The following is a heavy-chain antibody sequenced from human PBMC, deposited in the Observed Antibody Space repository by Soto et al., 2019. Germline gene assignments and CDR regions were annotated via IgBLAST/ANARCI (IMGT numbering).Heavy chain of an antibody. D-gene: IGHD3-22*01. CDR2: ISDDGSSK. CDR3: ARDLDYYESVGYQDLCDY. CDR1: GFTFSGYG. Sequence: QVQMVESGGGVVQPGMSLRLSCAASGFTFSGYGMHWVRQAPGTGLEWVAAISDDGSSKYYADSVKGRFTTSRDNSKHTLFLQMNSLRTEDTAMYFCARDLDYYESVGYQDLCDYGGQGTLVTVSS. J-gene: IGHJ4*02. V-gene: IGHV3-30*03.